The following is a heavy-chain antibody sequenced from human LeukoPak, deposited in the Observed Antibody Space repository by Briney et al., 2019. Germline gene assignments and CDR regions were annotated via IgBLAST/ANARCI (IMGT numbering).Heavy chain of an antibody. J-gene: IGHJ6*02. CDR1: GGSISSSSYY. CDR3: ARYSSGWYHYYGMDV. D-gene: IGHD6-19*01. CDR2: IYYSGST. V-gene: IGHV4-39*07. Sequence: PSETLSLTCTVSGGSISSSSYYWGWIRQPPGKGLEWIGSIYYSGSTYYNPSLKSRVTISVDTSKNQFSLKLSSVTAADTAVYYCARYSSGWYHYYGMDVWGQGTTVTVSS.